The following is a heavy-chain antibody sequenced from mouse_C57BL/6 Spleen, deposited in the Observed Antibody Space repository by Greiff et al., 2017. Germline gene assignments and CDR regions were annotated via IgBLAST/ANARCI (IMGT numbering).Heavy chain of an antibody. CDR2: ILPGSGST. CDR3: AGGGYYSNPYYAMDY. J-gene: IGHJ4*01. Sequence: VKVVESGAELMKPGASVKLSCKATGYTFTGYWIEWVKQRPGHGLEWIGEILPGSGSTNYNEKFKGKATFTADTSSNTAYMQLSSLATEDSAIYYCAGGGYYSNPYYAMDYWGQGTSVTVSS. D-gene: IGHD2-5*01. CDR1: GYTFTGYW. V-gene: IGHV1-9*01.